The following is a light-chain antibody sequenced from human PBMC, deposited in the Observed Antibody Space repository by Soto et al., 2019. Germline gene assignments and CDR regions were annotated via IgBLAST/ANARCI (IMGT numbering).Light chain of an antibody. J-gene: IGKJ3*01. CDR1: QDIDTY. V-gene: IGKV1-33*01. CDR3: QQFDDLPFT. Sequence: DIQMTQSPASLSASVGDRVTITCQASQDIDTYLNWYQQKPGRAPRLLISDASSLETGLPSRFSRSASGTVFTFTISKLQPEDIATYYCQQFDDLPFTFGPGNRVDIK. CDR2: DAS.